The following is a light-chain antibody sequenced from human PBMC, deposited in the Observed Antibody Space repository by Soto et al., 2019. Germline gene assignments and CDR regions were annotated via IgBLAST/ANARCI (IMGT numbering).Light chain of an antibody. J-gene: IGKJ1*01. CDR2: GTS. V-gene: IGKV3-20*01. CDR3: QQCRSSPWT. CDR1: QSVGSSY. Sequence: EIVLTQSPGTLSLSPGERATLSCRASQSVGSSYLAWYQQKPGQAPRLLIYGTSSRATGIPDRFSGSGSGTDFTLTISRLEPEDFAVYYCQQCRSSPWTFGQGTKVEIE.